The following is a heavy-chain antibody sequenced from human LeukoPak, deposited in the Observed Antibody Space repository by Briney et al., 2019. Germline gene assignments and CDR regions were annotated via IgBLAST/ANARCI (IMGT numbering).Heavy chain of an antibody. CDR2: INHSGST. CDR1: GGSFSGYY. Sequence: SETLSLTCAVYGGSFSGYYWSWIRQPPGKGLEWIGGINHSGSTNYNPSLKSRVTISVDTSKNQFSLKLSSVTAADTAVYYCASSTTVTTSFGANWFDPWGQGTLVTVSS. CDR3: ASSTTVTTSFGANWFDP. D-gene: IGHD4-17*01. J-gene: IGHJ5*02. V-gene: IGHV4-34*01.